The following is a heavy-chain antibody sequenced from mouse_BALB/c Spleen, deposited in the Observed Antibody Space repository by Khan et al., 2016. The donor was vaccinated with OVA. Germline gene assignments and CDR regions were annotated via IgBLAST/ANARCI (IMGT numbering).Heavy chain of an antibody. Sequence: EVELVESGGDLVKPGGSLKLSCAASGFTFSSYSMSWVRQTPDKRLEWVATFSSGGDYTYYTDSVKGRFTLSRVNARNTRDQQMSSLKAEDTAMYYCASHLTGSFAYWGQGTLVTVSA. CDR3: ASHLTGSFAY. V-gene: IGHV5-6*01. D-gene: IGHD4-1*01. CDR1: GFTFSSYS. CDR2: FSSGGDYT. J-gene: IGHJ3*01.